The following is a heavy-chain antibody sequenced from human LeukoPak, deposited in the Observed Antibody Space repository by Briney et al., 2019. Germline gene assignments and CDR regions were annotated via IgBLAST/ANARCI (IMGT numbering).Heavy chain of an antibody. J-gene: IGHJ4*02. V-gene: IGHV7-4-1*02. D-gene: IGHD3-10*01. CDR2: INTNTGNP. CDR1: GYRFTNYA. CDR3: ARNNADGEGRFSY. Sequence: ASVKVSCKASGYRFTNYAMNWVRQAPGQGLEWMGWINTNTGNPTYGQGFTGRFVFSLDTSVSTAYLQISSLKAEDTAVYYCARNNADGEGRFSYWGQGTLVTVSS.